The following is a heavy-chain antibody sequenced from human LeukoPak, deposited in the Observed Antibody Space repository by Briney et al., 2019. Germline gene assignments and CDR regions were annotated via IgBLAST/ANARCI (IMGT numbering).Heavy chain of an antibody. CDR1: GYTFTGHY. D-gene: IGHD3-3*01. Sequence: GASVKVSRKPSGYTFTGHYIHWVRQAPGQGLDWMGWVNPNTVGTNYAQKFQGRVTMSTDTSVSTGYMELSSLRSDDTAVYYCAVWKGYHDYWSGPFDYWGQGTRVSVSS. CDR2: VNPNTVGT. CDR3: AVWKGYHDYWSGPFDY. J-gene: IGHJ4*02. V-gene: IGHV1-2*02.